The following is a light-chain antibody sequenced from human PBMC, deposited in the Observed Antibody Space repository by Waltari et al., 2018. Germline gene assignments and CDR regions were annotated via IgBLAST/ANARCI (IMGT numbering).Light chain of an antibody. J-gene: IGKJ4*01. CDR2: GAT. CDR3: LQHNGYPLT. V-gene: IGKV1-17*01. CDR1: QGISSY. Sequence: DIQMTQSPSSLSASVGDTVTITCRASQGISSYLNWFQQKPGKAPKLLIYGATTLESGVPSRFSGSGSGTEFTLTINSLQPEDFAVYYCLQHNGYPLTFGGGTRVEIK.